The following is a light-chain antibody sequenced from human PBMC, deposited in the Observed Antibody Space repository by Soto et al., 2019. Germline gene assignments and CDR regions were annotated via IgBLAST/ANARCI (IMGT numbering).Light chain of an antibody. CDR3: QQYNSYPLT. Sequence: DIPMTQSPSTLSASVGDRVNITCRASQSISTRLAWYQQKPGKAPNLLIYQASGLESGVPSRFSGSGSGTEFTLTISSLQPDDFATYYCQQYNSYPLTFGPGTKVDIK. CDR1: QSISTR. CDR2: QAS. V-gene: IGKV1-5*03. J-gene: IGKJ3*01.